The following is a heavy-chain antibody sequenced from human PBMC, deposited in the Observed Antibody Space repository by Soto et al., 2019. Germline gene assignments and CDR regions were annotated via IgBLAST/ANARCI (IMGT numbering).Heavy chain of an antibody. CDR2: ISDDGAYK. J-gene: IGHJ4*02. D-gene: IGHD2-2*01. Sequence: QVQLGESGGGMVQPGTSLKLSCTVSGFTIRSYGLHWVRQAPGKGLEWLTVISDDGAYKTYAQSVRGRFTVSRDDPKNTLYLQMDSLRPEDTAVYYCAREWAAIPDVWGQGTLVTVSS. CDR1: GFTIRSYG. V-gene: IGHV3-30-3*01. CDR3: AREWAAIPDV.